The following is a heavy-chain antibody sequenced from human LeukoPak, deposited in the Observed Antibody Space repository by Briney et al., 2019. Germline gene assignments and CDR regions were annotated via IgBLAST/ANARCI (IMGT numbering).Heavy chain of an antibody. CDR2: ISGSSSTI. V-gene: IGHV3-48*01. CDR3: TRDDSSGYYYRILGY. Sequence: GGSLRLSCAASGFTFNSYSMNWVRQAPGKGLEWVSYISGSSSTIYYADSVKGRFTISGDNAKNSLYLQMNSLRAEDTAVYYCTRDDSSGYYYRILGYRGQGTLVTVSS. J-gene: IGHJ4*02. CDR1: GFTFNSYS. D-gene: IGHD3-22*01.